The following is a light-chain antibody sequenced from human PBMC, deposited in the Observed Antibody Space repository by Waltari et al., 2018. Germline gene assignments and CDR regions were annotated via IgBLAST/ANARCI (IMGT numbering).Light chain of an antibody. CDR2: EVS. CDR3: CSYAGSSTPYV. V-gene: IGLV2-23*02. J-gene: IGLJ1*01. CDR1: SSDVGSYNL. Sequence: QSALTQPASVSGSPGQSITISCTGTSSDVGSYNLVSWYRQHPGQAPELLIYEVSKRPSGVASRFSGSKSGNAASLTISGLQAEDEADYYCCSYAGSSTPYVFGTGTKVTVL.